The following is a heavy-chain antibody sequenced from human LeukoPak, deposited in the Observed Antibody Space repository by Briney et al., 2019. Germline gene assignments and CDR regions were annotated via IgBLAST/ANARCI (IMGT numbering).Heavy chain of an antibody. Sequence: GESLKISCKGSGYSFTSYWISWVRQMPGKGLEWMGRIDPSDSYTNYSPSFQGHVAISADKSISTAYLQWSSLKASDTAMYYCARHARRPGAALHSSMDVWGKGTTVTVSS. CDR3: ARHARRPGAALHSSMDV. V-gene: IGHV5-10-1*01. J-gene: IGHJ6*04. CDR2: IDPSDSYT. D-gene: IGHD4-11*01. CDR1: GYSFTSYW.